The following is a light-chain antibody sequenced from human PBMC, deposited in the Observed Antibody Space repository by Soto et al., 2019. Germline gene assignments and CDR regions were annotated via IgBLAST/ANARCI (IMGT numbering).Light chain of an antibody. CDR2: KAS. J-gene: IGKJ1*01. CDR1: QSISSW. Sequence: DIQMTQSPSTLSASVGDRVTITCRASQSISSWLAWYQQKPGKAPKLLIYKASSLESGVPSRFSGSGSGTEFTLIISSLQPDDFATYYCQQYNSYSPWTFDQGTKVEFK. V-gene: IGKV1-5*03. CDR3: QQYNSYSPWT.